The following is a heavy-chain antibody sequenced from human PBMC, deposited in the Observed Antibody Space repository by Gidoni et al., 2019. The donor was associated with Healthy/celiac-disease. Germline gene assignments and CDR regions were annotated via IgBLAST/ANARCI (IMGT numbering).Heavy chain of an antibody. Sequence: EVQLVESGGGLVTPVGSLRLSCAASGFTFSSYSMDWVRQAPGKGLGGVSSISSSRSYIDDAEEVKGRFTISRDNAKNALYLQRNSRRAEDTAGDYCARDVQSYRHYYGMDVWGQGTTVTVSS. D-gene: IGHD3-10*01. J-gene: IGHJ6*02. V-gene: IGHV3-21*01. CDR2: ISSSRSYI. CDR3: ARDVQSYRHYYGMDV. CDR1: GFTFSSYS.